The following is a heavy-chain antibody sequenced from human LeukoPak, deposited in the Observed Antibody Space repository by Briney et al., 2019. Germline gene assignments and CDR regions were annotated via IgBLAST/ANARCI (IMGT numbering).Heavy chain of an antibody. Sequence: SETLSLTCAVYGGSFSGYYWSWIRQPPGKGLEWIGEINHSGSTNYNPSLKSRVTISVDTSKNQFSLKLSSVTAADTAVYYCARGGRYSYGYPFDYWGQGTLVTVSS. D-gene: IGHD5-18*01. CDR3: ARGGRYSYGYPFDY. CDR1: GGSFSGYY. V-gene: IGHV4-34*01. J-gene: IGHJ4*02. CDR2: INHSGST.